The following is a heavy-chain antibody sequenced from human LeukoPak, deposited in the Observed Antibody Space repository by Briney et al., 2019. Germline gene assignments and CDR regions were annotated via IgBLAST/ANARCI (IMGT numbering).Heavy chain of an antibody. CDR3: ARESQAGDY. CDR1: GRTFSRYY. V-gene: IGHV1-69*13. J-gene: IGHJ4*02. Sequence: AVELSCKASGRTFSRYYISGVRQPRGQGLEWMRGITPIFGTAHHAQKFQDRVTITADELTSTGYREVSRVIYEDTAVYYCARESQAGDYWGQGTLVTVSS. CDR2: ITPIFGTA.